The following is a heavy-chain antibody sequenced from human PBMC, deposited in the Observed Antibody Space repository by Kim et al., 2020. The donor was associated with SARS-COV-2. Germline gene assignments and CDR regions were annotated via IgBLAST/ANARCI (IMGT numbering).Heavy chain of an antibody. D-gene: IGHD3-16*01. Sequence: SSSNSIYYADSVKGQFTTSRDNAKNSLYLQMNSLRDEDPAVFYCARGGGDYWGQGTLVTVSS. J-gene: IGHJ4*02. CDR2: SSSNSI. V-gene: IGHV3-48*02. CDR3: ARGGGDY.